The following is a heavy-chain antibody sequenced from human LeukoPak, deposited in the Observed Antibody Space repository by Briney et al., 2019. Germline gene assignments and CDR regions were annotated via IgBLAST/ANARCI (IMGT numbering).Heavy chain of an antibody. CDR1: GGSISSSSYY. Sequence: PSETLSLTCTVSGGSISSSSYYWGWIRQPPGKGLKWIGSIYYSGSTYYNPSLKSRVTISVDTSKNQFSLKLSSVTAADTAVYYCARVTLSSLGHDYGGNSESYAFDIWGQGTMVTVSS. V-gene: IGHV4-39*01. D-gene: IGHD4-23*01. CDR2: IYYSGST. CDR3: ARVTLSSLGHDYGGNSESYAFDI. J-gene: IGHJ3*02.